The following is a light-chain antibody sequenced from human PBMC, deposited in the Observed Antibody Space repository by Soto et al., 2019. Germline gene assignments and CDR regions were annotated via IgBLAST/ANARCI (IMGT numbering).Light chain of an antibody. J-gene: IGKJ1*01. V-gene: IGKV3-20*01. CDR3: QQYAASPLT. Sequence: NVLTQSPGTLSLSPGERATLSCRARHSVGRNLLAWYQQKPGQAPRLLIYDASSRATGIPDRFXXXXXGXXXXXTINRLEPEDFAVYYCQQYAASPLTFGQGIKVEI. CDR2: DAS. CDR1: HSVGRNL.